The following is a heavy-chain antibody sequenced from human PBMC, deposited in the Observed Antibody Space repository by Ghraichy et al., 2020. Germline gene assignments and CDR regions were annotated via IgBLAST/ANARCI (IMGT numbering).Heavy chain of an antibody. Sequence: GGSLRLSCVGSGFPFFASAMPWVRPAPGMGLEWVAVISYDGSNEYYANSVKGRFTISRDNSKNTLYLQMNSLRVEDTAVYYFTTRGDYSHYSYWVPWFDPWGQGTLVTGSS. D-gene: IGHD2-15*01. J-gene: IGHJ5*01. CDR2: ISYDGSNE. CDR1: GFPFFASA. V-gene: IGHV3-30*01. CDR3: TTRGDYSHYSYWVPWFDP.